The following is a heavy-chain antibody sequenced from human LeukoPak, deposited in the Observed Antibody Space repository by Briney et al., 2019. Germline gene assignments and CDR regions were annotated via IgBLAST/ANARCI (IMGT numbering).Heavy chain of an antibody. Sequence: GGSLRLSCAASGFTFSSYGMHWVRQAPGKGLEWVAFIRFDGTNKYSADSVKRRFTISRDNSKDTLYLQMNSLRAEDTAVYYCAKGTTRAGRWIEDFDYWGQGTLVTVSS. J-gene: IGHJ4*02. V-gene: IGHV3-30*02. CDR1: GFTFSSYG. CDR3: AKGTTRAGRWIEDFDY. CDR2: IRFDGTNK. D-gene: IGHD6-13*01.